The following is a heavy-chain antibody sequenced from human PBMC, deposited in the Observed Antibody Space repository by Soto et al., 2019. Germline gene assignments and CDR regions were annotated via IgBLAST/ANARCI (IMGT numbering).Heavy chain of an antibody. CDR3: ARDRSGIVLVPAALYSGHDFDY. Sequence: PGGSLRLSCVASGFTFSSYAMHWVRQAPGKGLEWVAVISYDGSNKYYADSVKGRFTISRDNSKNTLYLQMNSLRAEDTAVYYCARDRSGIVLVPAALYSGHDFDYWGQGTLVTVSS. D-gene: IGHD2-2*01. CDR2: ISYDGSNK. J-gene: IGHJ4*02. V-gene: IGHV3-30-3*01. CDR1: GFTFSSYA.